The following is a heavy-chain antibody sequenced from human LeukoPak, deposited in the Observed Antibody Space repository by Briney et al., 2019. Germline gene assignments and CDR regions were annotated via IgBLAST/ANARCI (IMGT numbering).Heavy chain of an antibody. Sequence: PGGSLRLSCAASGFTFSNYWMHWVRQAPGKGLVWVSRIDSDGNSTSYAGSVKGRFTISRDNAENTLYLQMNSLRFEDTAVYYCARERSDSSGYLQYWGQGTLVTVSS. CDR2: IDSDGNST. D-gene: IGHD3-22*01. CDR3: ARERSDSSGYLQY. J-gene: IGHJ4*02. CDR1: GFTFSNYW. V-gene: IGHV3-74*01.